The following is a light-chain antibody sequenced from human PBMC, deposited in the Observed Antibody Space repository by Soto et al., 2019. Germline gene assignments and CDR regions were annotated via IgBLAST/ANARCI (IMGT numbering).Light chain of an antibody. CDR2: VAS. CDR3: QQYVASHPIT. J-gene: IGKJ5*01. CDR1: QSVGSY. Sequence: EIVLTQSPGTLSLSPGQRATLSCRASQSVGSYLAWYQQKPGQPPRLLISVASSRATGIPDRFSGSGSGTEFTLTISRVEHEDFAVYYCQQYVASHPITFGQGTRLDIK. V-gene: IGKV3-20*01.